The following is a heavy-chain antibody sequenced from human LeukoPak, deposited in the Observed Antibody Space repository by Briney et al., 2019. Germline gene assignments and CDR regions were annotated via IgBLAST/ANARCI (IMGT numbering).Heavy chain of an antibody. CDR2: ISGSGGST. Sequence: GGSLRLSCAASGFTFSSYAMSWVRQAPGKGLEWVSAISGSGGSTYYADSVKGRFTISRDNSKNTLYLQMNSLRAEDTAVYYCARAYYDFWSGYYGPYYYYYGMDVWGQGTTVTVSS. CDR3: ARAYYDFWSGYYGPYYYYYGMDV. D-gene: IGHD3-3*01. J-gene: IGHJ6*02. CDR1: GFTFSSYA. V-gene: IGHV3-23*01.